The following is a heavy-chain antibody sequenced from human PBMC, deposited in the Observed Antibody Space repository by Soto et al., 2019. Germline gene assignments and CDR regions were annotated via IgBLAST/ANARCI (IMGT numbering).Heavy chain of an antibody. J-gene: IGHJ6*02. D-gene: IGHD2-2*01. V-gene: IGHV5-10-1*01. CDR3: ARRTVVVPAGPYDYYYYGMDV. CDR1: GYSFTSYW. Sequence: GESLKISCKGSGYSFTSYWISWVRQMPGKGLEWMGRIDPSDSYTNYSPSFQGHVTISADKSISTAYLQWSSLKASDTAMYYCARRTVVVPAGPYDYYYYGMDVWGQGTTVTVSS. CDR2: IDPSDSYT.